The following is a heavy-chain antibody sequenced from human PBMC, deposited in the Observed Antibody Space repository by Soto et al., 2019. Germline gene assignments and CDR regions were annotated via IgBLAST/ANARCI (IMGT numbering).Heavy chain of an antibody. CDR1: GGSISSGGYY. J-gene: IGHJ4*02. V-gene: IGHV4-31*02. D-gene: IGHD5-12*01. CDR3: ARNLRNEYYFDY. Sequence: SETLSLTCTVSGGSISSGGYYWSWIRQHPGKGLEWIGYIYYSGSTYYNPSLKSRVTISVDTSKNQFSLKLSSVTAADTAVYYCARNLRNEYYFDYWGQGTPVTVSS. CDR2: IYYSGST.